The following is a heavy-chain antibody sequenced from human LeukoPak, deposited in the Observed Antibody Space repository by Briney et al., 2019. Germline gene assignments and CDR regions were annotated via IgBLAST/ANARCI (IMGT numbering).Heavy chain of an antibody. CDR2: ISWDGNDK. V-gene: IGHV3-30*02. CDR1: GFSFRKSA. CDR3: AKDYDTKWSLEY. J-gene: IGHJ4*02. D-gene: IGHD3-9*01. Sequence: GGSLRLSCAASGFSFRKSAMHWVRQAPGKGLEWVTFISWDGNDKRYADSVKGRFTISRDDSKNTLHLQMDSLRPEDTAVYYCAKDYDTKWSLEYWGQGKLVTVSS.